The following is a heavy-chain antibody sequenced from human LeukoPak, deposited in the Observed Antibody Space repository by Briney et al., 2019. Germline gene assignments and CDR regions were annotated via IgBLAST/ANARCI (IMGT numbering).Heavy chain of an antibody. CDR3: ARSRDAYRRGRKCAEYLQH. J-gene: IGHJ1*01. Sequence: ASVKVSCKASRGTLSSYVISWVRPPPGQGLEWVGRIIPIFSTANYTQKFQGGVTITTDESTSTDYMEPRSLRSEGTAVYYCARSRDAYRRGRKCAEYLQHWGQGTLVTVSS. CDR2: IIPIFSTA. CDR1: RGTLSSYV. D-gene: IGHD5-24*01. V-gene: IGHV1-69*05.